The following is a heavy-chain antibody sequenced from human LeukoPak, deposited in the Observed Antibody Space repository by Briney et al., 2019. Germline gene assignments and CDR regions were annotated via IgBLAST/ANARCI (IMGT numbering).Heavy chain of an antibody. CDR2: IFYSGST. CDR1: GGSFSSTNYY. D-gene: IGHD6-25*01. V-gene: IGHV4-39*02. J-gene: IGHJ4*02. CDR3: ARSSGTGTFSY. Sequence: SETLSLTCTVSGGSFSSTNYYWGWIRRPPGKGLEWIGSIFYSGSTYYNPSLKSRVTISVDTSKNHISLRMSSVTAADTAVYYCARSSGTGTFSYWGQGTLVTVSS.